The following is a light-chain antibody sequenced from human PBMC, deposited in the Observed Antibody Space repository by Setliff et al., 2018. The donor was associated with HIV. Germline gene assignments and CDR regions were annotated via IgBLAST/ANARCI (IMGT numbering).Light chain of an antibody. CDR3: ASYRSPATYV. J-gene: IGLJ1*01. V-gene: IGLV2-14*03. CDR1: NSDVGGYDF. CDR2: DVT. Sequence: QSVLTQPASVSGSPGQSITISCIGTNSDVGGYDFVSWYQQRPGKAPKLIIFDVTERPSGVSHRFSGSKSGNTASLTISGLQTEDEADYFCASYRSPATYVFGIGTKVTVL.